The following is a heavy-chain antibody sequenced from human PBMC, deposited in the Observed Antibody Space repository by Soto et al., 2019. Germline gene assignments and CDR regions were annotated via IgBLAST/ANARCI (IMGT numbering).Heavy chain of an antibody. CDR3: AVRAPFSY. CDR1: GFSFSTYG. V-gene: IGHV3-30*03. Sequence: HPGGSLRLSCAASGFSFSTYGMHWVRQAPGKGLEWVAFISNDGSNKYYADSVKGRFTISRDNSKNTLYLQLNSLRAEDTAVYYCAVRAPFSYWGQGTLVTVSS. CDR2: ISNDGSNK. J-gene: IGHJ4*02. D-gene: IGHD3-3*01.